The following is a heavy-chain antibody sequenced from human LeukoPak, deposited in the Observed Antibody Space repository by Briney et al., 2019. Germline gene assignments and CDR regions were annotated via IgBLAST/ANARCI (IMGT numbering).Heavy chain of an antibody. Sequence: NPSETLSLTCTVSGGPISSYYWSWIRQPPGKGLEWIGYIYYSGSTNYNPSLKSRVTISVDTPKNQFSLKLSSVTAADTAVYYCARYGSLSYTAMVFDYWGQGTLVTVSS. V-gene: IGHV4-59*01. CDR1: GGPISSYY. D-gene: IGHD5-18*01. J-gene: IGHJ4*02. CDR2: IYYSGST. CDR3: ARYGSLSYTAMVFDY.